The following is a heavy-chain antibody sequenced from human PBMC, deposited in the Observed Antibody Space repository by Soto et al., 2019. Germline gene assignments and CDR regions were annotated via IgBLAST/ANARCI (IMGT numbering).Heavy chain of an antibody. CDR3: AKGGSAALIAPSGRDNWFDH. V-gene: IGHV3-9*01. CDR1: GFAFDDYV. CDR2: ITWNGGTI. Sequence: SLRLSCAASGFAFDDYVMHWVRQPPGRGLEWVSGITWNGGTIRYVDSVKGRFTISRDNAENSLYLQMNSLRPEDTAVYYCAKGGSAALIAPSGRDNWFDHWGQGNQVTVS. D-gene: IGHD6-13*01. J-gene: IGHJ5*02.